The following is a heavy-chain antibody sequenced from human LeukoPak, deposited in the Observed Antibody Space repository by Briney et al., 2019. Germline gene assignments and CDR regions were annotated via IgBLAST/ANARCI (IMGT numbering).Heavy chain of an antibody. CDR2: INSDGSST. J-gene: IGHJ4*02. CDR3: AREDSSGCFD. CDR1: GFTFSSYW. D-gene: IGHD6-19*01. V-gene: IGHV3-74*01. Sequence: GGSLRLSCAASGFTFSSYWMHWVRHAPGKGVGWVSRINSDGSSTNYADSVKGRFTISRDNAKNKLYLQMNSLRAEDTAVYYCAREDSSGCFDWGQGTLVTVSS.